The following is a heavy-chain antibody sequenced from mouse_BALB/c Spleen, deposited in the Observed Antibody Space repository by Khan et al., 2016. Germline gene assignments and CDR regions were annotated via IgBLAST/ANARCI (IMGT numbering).Heavy chain of an antibody. CDR2: ISYSGST. D-gene: IGHD1-2*01. J-gene: IGHJ2*01. V-gene: IGHV3-2*02. CDR3: ARTASIKY. Sequence: EVQLQESGPGLVKPSQSLYLTCTVTGYSITSGYGWNWIRQFPGNKLEWMGYISYSGSTNYNPSLKSRVSITRDTSKNQFFLQLNSVTTEDIATYYCARTASIKYWGQGTTLTVSS. CDR1: GYSITSGYG.